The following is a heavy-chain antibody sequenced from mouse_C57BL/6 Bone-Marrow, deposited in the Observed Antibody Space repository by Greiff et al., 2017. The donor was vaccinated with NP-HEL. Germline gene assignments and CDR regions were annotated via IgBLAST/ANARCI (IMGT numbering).Heavy chain of an antibody. V-gene: IGHV5-17*01. Sequence: EVQLVESGGGLVKPGGSLKLSCAASGFTFSDYGMHWVRQAPEKGLEWVAYISSGSSTIYYAETVKGRFTISRDNAKNTLFLQMTSLRSEYTAMYYCARRRRGEAMDYWGQGTSVTVSS. J-gene: IGHJ4*01. CDR1: GFTFSDYG. CDR2: ISSGSSTI. CDR3: ARRRRGEAMDY.